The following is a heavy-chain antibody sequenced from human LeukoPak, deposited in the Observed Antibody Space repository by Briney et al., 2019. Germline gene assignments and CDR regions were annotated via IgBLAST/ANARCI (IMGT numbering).Heavy chain of an antibody. CDR3: ANVGESYYYYGMDV. CDR1: GGSISSYY. V-gene: IGHV3-23*01. D-gene: IGHD3-10*01. J-gene: IGHJ6*02. Sequence: ETLSLTCTVSGGSISSYYWSWVRQAPGKGLEWVSAISGSGGSTYYADSVKGRFTISRDNSKNTLYLQMNSLRAEDTAVYYCANVGESYYYYGMDVWGQGTTVTVSS. CDR2: ISGSGGST.